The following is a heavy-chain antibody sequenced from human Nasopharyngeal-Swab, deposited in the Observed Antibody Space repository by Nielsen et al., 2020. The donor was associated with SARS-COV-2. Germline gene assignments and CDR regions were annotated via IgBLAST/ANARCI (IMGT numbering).Heavy chain of an antibody. CDR2: IHPRSGNT. J-gene: IGHJ3*02. Sequence: WVRQAPGQGLGWMGVIHPRSGNTSYAQKFQGRITVTRDTPTSTAYMELRSLRSDDTAVYYCARDTSVLRYFDWLSHAFDIWGQGTMVTVSS. V-gene: IGHV1-46*01. CDR3: ARDTSVLRYFDWLSHAFDI. D-gene: IGHD3-9*01.